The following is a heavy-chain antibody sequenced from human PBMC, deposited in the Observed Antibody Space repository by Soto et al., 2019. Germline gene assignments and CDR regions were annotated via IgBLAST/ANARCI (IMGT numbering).Heavy chain of an antibody. V-gene: IGHV4-39*01. CDR3: ASQSSTTNFAC. CDR2: RHYGGST. Sequence: SDTLSLTCTVSGVSISSNDYYWGWVRQPPGKGLEWIGSRHYGGSTYYNPSLKSRVTISVETYTNQFSLRVISVTAADTDVYFCASQSSTTNFACWGHGTLVTVSS. CDR1: GVSISSNDYY. J-gene: IGHJ4*01. D-gene: IGHD4-17*01.